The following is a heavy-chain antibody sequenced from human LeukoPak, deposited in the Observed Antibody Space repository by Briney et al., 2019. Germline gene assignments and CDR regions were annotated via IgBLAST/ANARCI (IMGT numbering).Heavy chain of an antibody. V-gene: IGHV5-51*01. CDR3: ARAYSWNKNDAFDI. J-gene: IGHJ3*02. CDR2: IYPGDSHT. D-gene: IGHD2-21*01. Sequence: VESLKISCQGSGYSFTTYWIGWVRQMPGKGLEWMGIIYPGDSHTRYSPSFQGQATISADKSISTAYLQWSSLKASDTAMYYCARAYSWNKNDAFDIWGQGTMVTVSS. CDR1: GYSFTTYW.